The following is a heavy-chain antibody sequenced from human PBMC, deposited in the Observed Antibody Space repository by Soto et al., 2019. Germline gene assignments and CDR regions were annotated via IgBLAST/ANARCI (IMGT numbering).Heavy chain of an antibody. Sequence: PSETLSLTCTVSGRSISSGGYYWSWIRQHPGKGLEWIGYIYYSGSTYYNPSLKSRVTISVDTSKNQFSLQLSSVTAADTAVYYCARAEAHYDSSGYYPNWFDPWGQETLVTVSS. CDR3: ARAEAHYDSSGYYPNWFDP. CDR1: GRSISSGGYY. V-gene: IGHV4-31*03. D-gene: IGHD3-22*01. J-gene: IGHJ5*02. CDR2: IYYSGST.